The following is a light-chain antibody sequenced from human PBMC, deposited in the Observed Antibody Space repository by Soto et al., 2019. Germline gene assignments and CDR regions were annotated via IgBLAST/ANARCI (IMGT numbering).Light chain of an antibody. CDR1: SSDVGGYKY. CDR2: EVS. J-gene: IGLJ2*01. V-gene: IGLV2-14*01. Sequence: QSALTQPASESGSPGQSITISCTGTSSDVGGYKYVSWYQQHPGKAPKLIIHEVSSRPSGVSSRFSGSKSGNTASLTISGLQAEDEADYYCSSYTSSATLVFGVGTKLTVL. CDR3: SSYTSSATLV.